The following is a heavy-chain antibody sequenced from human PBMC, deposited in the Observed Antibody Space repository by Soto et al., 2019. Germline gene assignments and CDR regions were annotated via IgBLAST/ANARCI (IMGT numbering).Heavy chain of an antibody. CDR2: IYYSGST. J-gene: IGHJ4*02. Sequence: QRQLQESGPGLVKPSETLSLTCTVSGGSISSSSYYWGWIRQPPGKGLEWIGSIYYSGSTYYNPSLKSRVTISVDTSENQFSLKLSSVTAADTAVDYCAGLSGYCSGGSCYSARFAYWGQGTLVTVSS. CDR1: GGSISSSSYY. V-gene: IGHV4-39*01. D-gene: IGHD2-15*01. CDR3: AGLSGYCSGGSCYSARFAY.